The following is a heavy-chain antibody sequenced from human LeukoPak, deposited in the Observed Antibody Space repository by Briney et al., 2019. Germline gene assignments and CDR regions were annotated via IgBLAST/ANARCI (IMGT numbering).Heavy chain of an antibody. CDR2: IKQDGSEK. Sequence: GGSLRLSCAASGFTFNNYWMTWVRQARGKGLEWVANIKQDGSEKYFVDSVKGRFTISRDNTKNSLYLQMNSLGAEDTAVYYCARGANYYVHWGQGTLVTVSS. V-gene: IGHV3-7*01. J-gene: IGHJ4*02. CDR3: ARGANYYVH. CDR1: GFTFNNYW.